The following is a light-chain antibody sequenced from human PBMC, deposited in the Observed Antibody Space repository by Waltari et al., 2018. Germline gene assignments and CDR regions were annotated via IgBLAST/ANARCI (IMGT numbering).Light chain of an antibody. CDR2: GAS. J-gene: IGKJ1*01. Sequence: DIVLTQSPGTLSLSPGERVTLFCKARGSVGSKQLAWYQQKPGQAPRLLVYGASTRATGIPDRFSGGGSGTDFTLIISRLEPEDSAVYYCQQYAGSPRTFGQGTKVEIK. V-gene: IGKV3-20*01. CDR3: QQYAGSPRT. CDR1: GSVGSKQ.